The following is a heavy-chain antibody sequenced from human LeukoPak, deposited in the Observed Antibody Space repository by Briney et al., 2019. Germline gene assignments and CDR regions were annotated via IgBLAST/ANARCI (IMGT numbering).Heavy chain of an antibody. V-gene: IGHV3-30*18. CDR3: GEDSSSHYYFDY. D-gene: IGHD6-13*01. CDR1: GLTFSSYG. J-gene: IGHJ4*02. CDR2: ISYDGSNK. Sequence: GRSLRLSCAAYGLTFSSYGRHWVRQAPGKGLEWVAVISYDGSNKYYADSVKGRFTISTDHPKNTLYLRLKTLPSMDPAAYYCGEDSSSHYYFDYWGQGTLVTVSS.